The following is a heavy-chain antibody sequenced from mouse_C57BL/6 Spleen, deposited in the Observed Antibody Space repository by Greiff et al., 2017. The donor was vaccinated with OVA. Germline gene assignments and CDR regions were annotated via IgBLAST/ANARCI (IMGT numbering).Heavy chain of an antibody. Sequence: LVESGAELVKPGASVKLSCKASGYTFTEYTIHWVKQRSGQGLEWIGWFYPGSGSIKYNEKFKDKATLTADKSSSTVYMELSRLTSEDSAVYFCARHEPHYYGSSYGYFDVWGTGTTVTVSS. D-gene: IGHD1-1*01. V-gene: IGHV1-62-2*01. CDR3: ARHEPHYYGSSYGYFDV. CDR1: GYTFTEYT. J-gene: IGHJ1*03. CDR2: FYPGSGSI.